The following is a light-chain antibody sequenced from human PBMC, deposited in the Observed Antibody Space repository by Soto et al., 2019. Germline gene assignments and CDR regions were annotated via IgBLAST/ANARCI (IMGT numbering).Light chain of an antibody. CDR1: QSVSSN. Sequence: EIVMTQSPATLSVSPGERATLSCRASQSVSSNLAWYQQKPGQAPRLLIYGASTRATGIPARFSGSGSGTEFTLTISRLQSEDFSGYYCQQYYNWPPWTFGQGTKVEIK. V-gene: IGKV3-15*01. CDR3: QQYYNWPPWT. CDR2: GAS. J-gene: IGKJ1*01.